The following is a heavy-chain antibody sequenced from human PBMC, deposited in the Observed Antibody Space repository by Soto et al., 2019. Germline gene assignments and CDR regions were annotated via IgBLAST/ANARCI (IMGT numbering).Heavy chain of an antibody. CDR3: ATSGGDFWRGYSVLYGMDV. V-gene: IGHV1-46*01. D-gene: IGHD3-3*01. CDR2: INPSGGST. CDR1: GYTFTSYY. Sequence: QVQLVQSGAEVKKPGASVKVSCKASGYTFTSYYMHWVRQAPGQGLEWMGIINPSGGSTSYAQKFQGRVTMTRDTSTSTVYMELSSLRSEDTAVYYCATSGGDFWRGYSVLYGMDVWGQGTTVTVSS. J-gene: IGHJ6*02.